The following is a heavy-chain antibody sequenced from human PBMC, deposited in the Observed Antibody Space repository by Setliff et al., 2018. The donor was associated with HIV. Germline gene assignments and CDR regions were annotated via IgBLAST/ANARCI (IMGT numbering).Heavy chain of an antibody. Sequence: PGGSLRLSCAASGFIFSDYFMSWIRQAPGKGLEWISYISTSGSTIYYADSVKGRFTISRDNSRNTVYLQMNSLRVEDTAVYFCSKYLGERYWGDGDAFDIWGQGTMVTVSS. CDR2: ISTSGSTI. CDR3: SKYLGERYWGDGDAFDI. D-gene: IGHD7-27*01. V-gene: IGHV3-11*01. J-gene: IGHJ3*02. CDR1: GFIFSDYF.